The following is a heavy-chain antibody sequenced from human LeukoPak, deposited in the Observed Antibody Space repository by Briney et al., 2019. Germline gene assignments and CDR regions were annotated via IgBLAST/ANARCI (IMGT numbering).Heavy chain of an antibody. V-gene: IGHV3-53*04. CDR2: IYSGGTT. CDR3: ARVDTVMAYYFDL. J-gene: IGHJ4*02. Sequence: GGSLRLSCAASGFTDSTNCMTWVRQAPGKGLEWVSTIYSGGTTYYADSVMGRFTISRHNSRNTLYLQMDSLRAEDTAVYYCARVDTVMAYYFDLWGQGTLVTVSS. CDR1: GFTDSTNC. D-gene: IGHD5-18*01.